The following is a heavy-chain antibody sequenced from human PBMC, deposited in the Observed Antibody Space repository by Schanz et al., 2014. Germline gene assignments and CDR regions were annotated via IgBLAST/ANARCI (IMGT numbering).Heavy chain of an antibody. V-gene: IGHV3-64D*06. CDR1: GFTFSAYA. J-gene: IGHJ6*03. Sequence: EVQLLESGGGLVQPGGSLRLSCAASGFTFSAYAMHWVRQAPGKGLEYVSAISHDGYSTYYADSVKGRFTISRDNSKNTLYLQMSSLRADDTAVYYCAKGPYYYYYMDVWGNGTTVTVSS. CDR3: AKGPYYYYYMDV. CDR2: ISHDGYST.